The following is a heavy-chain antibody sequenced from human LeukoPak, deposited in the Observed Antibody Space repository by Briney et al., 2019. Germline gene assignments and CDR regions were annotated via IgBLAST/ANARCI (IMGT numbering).Heavy chain of an antibody. CDR3: AREVGSPAVRSAFDL. CDR1: GFTFSDYY. V-gene: IGHV3-11*04. Sequence: PGGSLRLSCAASGFTFSDYYMSWIRQAPGKGLEWVSYISSSGTTIYYADSVKGRFTISRDNARKSLYLQMNSLRDEDTAVYYCAREVGSPAVRSAFDLWGQGTMVTVSS. D-gene: IGHD2-15*01. CDR2: ISSSGTTI. J-gene: IGHJ3*01.